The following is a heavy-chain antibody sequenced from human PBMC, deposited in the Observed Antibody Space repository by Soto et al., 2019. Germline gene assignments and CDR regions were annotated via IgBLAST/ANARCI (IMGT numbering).Heavy chain of an antibody. CDR2: INHSGST. V-gene: IGHV4-34*01. CDR3: ARVPRNYYDSSGYTSYYFDY. Sequence: SETLSLTCAVYGGSFSGYYWSWIRQPPGKGLEWIGEINHSGSTNYNPSLKSRVTISVDTSKNQFSLKLSSVTAADTAVYYCARVPRNYYDSSGYTSYYFDYWGQGTLVTVSS. CDR1: GGSFSGYY. D-gene: IGHD3-22*01. J-gene: IGHJ4*02.